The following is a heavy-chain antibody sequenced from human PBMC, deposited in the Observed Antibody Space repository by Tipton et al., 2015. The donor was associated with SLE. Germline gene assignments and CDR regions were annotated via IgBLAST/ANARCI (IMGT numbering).Heavy chain of an antibody. CDR2: MSGSSGDT. CDR1: GFTFSSYA. CDR3: AKDAAPYSDFWSGYRINYFDY. V-gene: IGHV3-23*01. D-gene: IGHD3-3*01. Sequence: SLRLSCAASGFTFSSYAMSWVRQAPGKGLEWVSAMSGSSGDTYYADSVKGRFTISRDNSKNTLYLQMNSLRAEDTAVYYCAKDAAPYSDFWSGYRINYFDYWGQGTLVTVSS. J-gene: IGHJ4*02.